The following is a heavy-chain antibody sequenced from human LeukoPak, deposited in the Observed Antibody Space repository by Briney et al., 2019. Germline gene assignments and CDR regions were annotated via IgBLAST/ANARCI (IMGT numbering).Heavy chain of an antibody. CDR2: IRSKAYSYAT. V-gene: IGHV3-73*01. Sequence: SGGSLRLSCAASGFILSDSSLHWVRQASGKGLEWVGRIRSKAYSYATAYAASVKGRFTISRDDSKNTAYLQMNSLRAEDTAVYYCAKDLASVLRFLEPSADYGMDVWGQGTTVTVSS. CDR1: GFILSDSS. J-gene: IGHJ6*02. CDR3: AKDLASVLRFLEPSADYGMDV. D-gene: IGHD3-3*01.